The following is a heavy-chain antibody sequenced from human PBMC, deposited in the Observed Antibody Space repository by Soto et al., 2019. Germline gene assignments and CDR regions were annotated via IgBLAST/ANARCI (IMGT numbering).Heavy chain of an antibody. CDR1: GFTFSIYG. Sequence: GGSLRLSCAASGFTFSIYGMHCVRQAPDKGLEWVALISYDGSNQYYADSVKGRFTISRDNSKNTLFLQMNSLRADDTAVYYCAKDQASGQGSFDSWGQGTLVTVSS. CDR2: ISYDGSNQ. V-gene: IGHV3-30*18. J-gene: IGHJ4*02. CDR3: AKDQASGQGSFDS.